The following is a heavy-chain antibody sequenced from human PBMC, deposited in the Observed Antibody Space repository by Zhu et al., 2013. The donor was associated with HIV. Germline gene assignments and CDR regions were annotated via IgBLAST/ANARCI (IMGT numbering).Heavy chain of an antibody. D-gene: IGHD1-7*01. CDR3: ARAGFKELHQQLDI. Sequence: VQLVESGGGVVQPGRSLRLSCAASGFTFSSYGMHWVRQAPGKGLEWVAVIWYDGSNKYYADSVKGRFTISRDNSKNTLYLQMNSLRAEDTAVYYRARAGFKELHQQLDIWGQGTMVTVSS. J-gene: IGHJ3*02. CDR1: GFTFSSYG. V-gene: IGHV3-33*01. CDR2: IWYDGSNK.